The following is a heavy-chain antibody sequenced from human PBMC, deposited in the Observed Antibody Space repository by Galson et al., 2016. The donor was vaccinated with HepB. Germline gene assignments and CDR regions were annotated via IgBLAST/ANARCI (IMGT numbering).Heavy chain of an antibody. V-gene: IGHV3-23*01. CDR2: IRGSIAGT. Sequence: SLRLSCAGSGFNFGKSGMSWVRQAPGKELEWVSSIRGSIAGTFYADSVYGRFIISRDNSNNMLYLHMSSLRAEDTAVYYCSRTPTDFNYYMDVWGKGTTVTVSS. D-gene: IGHD5-24*01. CDR3: SRTPTDFNYYMDV. CDR1: GFNFGKSG. J-gene: IGHJ6*03.